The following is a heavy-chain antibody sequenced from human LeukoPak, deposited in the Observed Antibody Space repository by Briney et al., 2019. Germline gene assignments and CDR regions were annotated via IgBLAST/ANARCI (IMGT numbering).Heavy chain of an antibody. CDR3: ARGGYKVDY. J-gene: IGHJ4*02. D-gene: IGHD5-24*01. V-gene: IGHV4-34*01. CDR1: GGSFSGYY. CDR2: INHSGST. Sequence: SETLSLTCAVYGGSFSGYYWSWIRQPPGKGLEWIGEINHSGSTNYNPSLKSRVTISVDTSKNQFSLKLSSVTAADTAVYYCARGGYKVDYWGQGTLVTVSS.